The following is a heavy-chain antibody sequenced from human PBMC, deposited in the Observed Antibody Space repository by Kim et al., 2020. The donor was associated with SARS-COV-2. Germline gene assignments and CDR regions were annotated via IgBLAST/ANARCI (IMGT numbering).Heavy chain of an antibody. CDR2: ISSGGSPI. V-gene: IGHV3-48*03. J-gene: IGHJ4*02. CDR3: ACRFSY. CDR1: GFTFSSYE. Sequence: GGSLRLSCAASGFTFSSYEMNWVRQAPGKGLEWVSYISSGGSPIYYADSVKGRFTISRDNAKKSLNLQMNSLRAEDTAVYYCACRFSYWGQGTLVTVSS. D-gene: IGHD3-3*01.